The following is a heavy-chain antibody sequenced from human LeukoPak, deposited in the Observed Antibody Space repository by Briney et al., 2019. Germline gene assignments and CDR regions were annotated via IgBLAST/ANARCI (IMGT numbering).Heavy chain of an antibody. Sequence: ASVKVSCKVSGYSLTELSMHWMRQAPGKGLEWMGGFDPEDGETIYAQKFQGRVTMTEDTSTDTANMELSSLRSEDTAVYYCAARGSASYYARYFDYWGQGTLVTVSS. V-gene: IGHV1-24*01. J-gene: IGHJ4*02. D-gene: IGHD1-26*01. CDR3: AARGSASYYARYFDY. CDR1: GYSLTELS. CDR2: FDPEDGET.